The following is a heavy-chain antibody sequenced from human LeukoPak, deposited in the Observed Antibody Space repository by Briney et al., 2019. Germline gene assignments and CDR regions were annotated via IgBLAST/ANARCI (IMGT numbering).Heavy chain of an antibody. CDR3: AKGGARIAVAGKGIDY. V-gene: IGHV3-30*02. Sequence: GGSLRLSCAASGFTFSSYGMHWVRQAPGKGLEWVAFIRYDGSNKYYADSVKGRFTISRDNSKNTLYLRMNSLRAEDTAVYYCAKGGARIAVAGKGIDYWGQGTLVTVSS. J-gene: IGHJ4*02. CDR2: IRYDGSNK. CDR1: GFTFSSYG. D-gene: IGHD6-19*01.